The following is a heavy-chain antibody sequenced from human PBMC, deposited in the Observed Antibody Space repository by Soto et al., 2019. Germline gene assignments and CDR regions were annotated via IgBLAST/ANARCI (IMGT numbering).Heavy chain of an antibody. J-gene: IGHJ4*02. CDR3: ARGGFDFWSAYYTGFDS. CDR2: VSSNGVST. Sequence: EVQLAESGGGLVQAGGSLRLSCAASGFIFSSYAMHWVRQAPGKGLECVSAVSSNGVSTYYANSVKGRFTISRDNSKNTLYLQMGRLRPEDMAVYYCARGGFDFWSAYYTGFDSWGQGTLVTVSS. CDR1: GFIFSSYA. V-gene: IGHV3-64*01. D-gene: IGHD3-3*01.